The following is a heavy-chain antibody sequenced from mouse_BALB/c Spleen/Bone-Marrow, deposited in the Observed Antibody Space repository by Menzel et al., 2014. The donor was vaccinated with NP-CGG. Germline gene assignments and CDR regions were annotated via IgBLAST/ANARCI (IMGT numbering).Heavy chain of an antibody. CDR1: GYTFTSYW. Sequence: QVQLQQSGAELAKPGASVKMSCKASGYTFTSYWMHWVKQRPGQGLEWIGYINPSTGYTVYNQKFNDKATLTADKSSSTAYMQLSSLTSKDSAVYYCARGNPLYAMDYWGQGTSVTVSS. J-gene: IGHJ4*01. CDR2: INPSTGYT. V-gene: IGHV1-7*01. CDR3: ARGNPLYAMDY. D-gene: IGHD2-1*01.